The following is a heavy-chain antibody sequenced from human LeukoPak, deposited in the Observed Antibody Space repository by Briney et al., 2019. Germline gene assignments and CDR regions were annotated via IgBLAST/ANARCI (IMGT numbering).Heavy chain of an antibody. J-gene: IGHJ6*03. Sequence: PSETLSLTCTVSGYSISSGYYRGWIRQPPGKGLEWIGSIYHSGSTYYNPSLKSRVTISVDTSKNQFSLKLSSVTAADTAVYYCARDKGYDFHYYYYMDVWGKGTTVTVSS. CDR1: GYSISSGYY. V-gene: IGHV4-38-2*02. CDR3: ARDKGYDFHYYYYMDV. CDR2: IYHSGST. D-gene: IGHD3-3*01.